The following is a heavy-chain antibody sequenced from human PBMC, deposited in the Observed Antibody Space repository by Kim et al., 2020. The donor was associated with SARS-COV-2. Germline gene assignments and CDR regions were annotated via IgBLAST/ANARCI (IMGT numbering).Heavy chain of an antibody. Sequence: GGSLRLSCAASGFTFSNYAMHWVRQVPGKGLEWVSNINWNSGTIGYADSVKGRFTISRDNAKNSLYLQMNSLRAEDTALYYCVKGADGYFDYWGRGTVVTVSS. D-gene: IGHD2-8*01. CDR1: GFTFSNYA. J-gene: IGHJ4*02. V-gene: IGHV3-9*01. CDR3: VKGADGYFDY. CDR2: INWNSGTI.